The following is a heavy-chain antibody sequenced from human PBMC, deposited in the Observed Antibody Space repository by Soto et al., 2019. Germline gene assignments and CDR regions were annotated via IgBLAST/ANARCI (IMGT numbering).Heavy chain of an antibody. CDR2: IYYSGST. D-gene: IGHD5-18*01. CDR3: ARVQAGGGAMVHNY. CDR1: GGPISSGDYY. J-gene: IGHJ4*02. Sequence: QVQLQESGPGLVKPSQTLSLTCTVSGGPISSGDYYWSWIRQPPGKGLEWIGYIYYSGSTYYNPSLKSRVTISVDPSKTQFSLKLSSVTAADTAVYYCARVQAGGGAMVHNYWGQGTLFTVSS. V-gene: IGHV4-30-4*01.